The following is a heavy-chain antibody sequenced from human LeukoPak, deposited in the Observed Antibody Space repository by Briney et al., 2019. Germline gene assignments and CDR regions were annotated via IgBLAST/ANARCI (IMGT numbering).Heavy chain of an antibody. V-gene: IGHV1-46*01. CDR2: INPSGGST. CDR1: GYTFTSYN. CDR3: ARDGPGDFWSGYFDY. J-gene: IGHJ4*02. Sequence: ASVKVSCKASGYTFTSYNMHWVRQAPGQGLEWMGIINPSGGSTSYAQKFQGKVTMTRDMSTSTVYMELSSLRSEDTAVYYCARDGPGDFWSGYFDYWGQGTLVTVSS. D-gene: IGHD3-3*01.